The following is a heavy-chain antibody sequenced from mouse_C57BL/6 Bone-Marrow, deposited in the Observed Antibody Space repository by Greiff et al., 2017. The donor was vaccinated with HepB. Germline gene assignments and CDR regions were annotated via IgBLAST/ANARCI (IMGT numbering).Heavy chain of an antibody. V-gene: IGHV3-6*01. J-gene: IGHJ3*01. CDR3: AREGLHYYGSSSFAY. CDR1: GYSITSGYY. CDR2: ISYDGNN. D-gene: IGHD1-1*01. Sequence: DVQLQESGPGLVKPSQSLSLTCSVTGYSITSGYYWNWIRQFPGNKLEWMGYISYDGNNNYNPSLKNRISITRDTSKNQFFLKLNSVTTEDTATYYCAREGLHYYGSSSFAYWGQGTLVTVSA.